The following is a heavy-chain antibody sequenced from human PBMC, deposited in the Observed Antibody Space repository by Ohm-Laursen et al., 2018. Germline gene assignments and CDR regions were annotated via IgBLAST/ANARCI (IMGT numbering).Heavy chain of an antibody. CDR1: GGSMSGYY. CDR2: QYYSGRT. V-gene: IGHV4-59*08. J-gene: IGHJ5*02. Sequence: SETLSLTCTVSGGSMSGYYWNWVRQPPGKGLEWIGYQYYSGRTSYNPSLRGRVAISVDTSKNQFSLKLSSVTAADTALYYCARGLWWFDPWGQGTLVTVSS. CDR3: ARGLWWFDP.